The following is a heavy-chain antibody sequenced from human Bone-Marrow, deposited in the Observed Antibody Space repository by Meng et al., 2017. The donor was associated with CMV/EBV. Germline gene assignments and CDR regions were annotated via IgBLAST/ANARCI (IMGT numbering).Heavy chain of an antibody. Sequence: ASVKVSCKTSGYTFTDYHIHWVRQAPGQGLEWMGVINPSGPAVTYTQRFRDRVTMTRDLSTNTVYMELSSLRSDDTAMYYCARFGARGAFDIWGQGTMVTVSS. V-gene: IGHV1-46*01. J-gene: IGHJ3*02. D-gene: IGHD3-16*01. CDR1: GYTFTDYH. CDR2: INPSGPAV. CDR3: ARFGARGAFDI.